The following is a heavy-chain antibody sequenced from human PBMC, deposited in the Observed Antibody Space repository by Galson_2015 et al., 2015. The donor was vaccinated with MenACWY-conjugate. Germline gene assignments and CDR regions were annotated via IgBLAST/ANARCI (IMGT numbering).Heavy chain of an antibody. Sequence: SLRLSCAASGFTFSDYYMSWVRQAPGKGLECVSYISTRSYTNYADSVQGRFTISRDNAKNSVYLQMDSLRAEDTAVYYCARFPWTPGKYPDYWGQGTPVTVSS. CDR3: ARFPWTPGKYPDY. CDR1: GFTFSDYY. CDR2: ISTRSYT. V-gene: IGHV3-11*06. D-gene: IGHD1-14*01. J-gene: IGHJ4*02.